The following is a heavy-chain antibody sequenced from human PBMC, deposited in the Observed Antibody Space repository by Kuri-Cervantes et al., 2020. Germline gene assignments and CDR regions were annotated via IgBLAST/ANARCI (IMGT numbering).Heavy chain of an antibody. V-gene: IGHV1-69*13. J-gene: IGHJ4*02. D-gene: IGHD6-19*01. CDR1: GGTFSSYA. CDR3: ARDTGYSSGWQYFDY. Sequence: SVKVSCKASGGTFSSYAISWVRQAPGQGLEWMGGIIPIFGTANYAQKFQGRVTITADESTSTAYMELSSLRSEDTAVYYCARDTGYSSGWQYFDYWGQGTLVTVSS. CDR2: IIPIFGTA.